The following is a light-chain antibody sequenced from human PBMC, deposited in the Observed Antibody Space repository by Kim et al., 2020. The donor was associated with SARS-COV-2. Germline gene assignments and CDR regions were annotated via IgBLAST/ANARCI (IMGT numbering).Light chain of an antibody. Sequence: EIVLTQSPATLSLSPGERATLSCRASQSVSSYLAWYQQKPGQAPRLLIYDASNRATGIPARFSGSGSGTDFTLTISSLEPEYFAVYYCQQRSNWLTFGGGTKVEI. CDR3: QQRSNWLT. J-gene: IGKJ4*01. CDR1: QSVSSY. CDR2: DAS. V-gene: IGKV3-11*01.